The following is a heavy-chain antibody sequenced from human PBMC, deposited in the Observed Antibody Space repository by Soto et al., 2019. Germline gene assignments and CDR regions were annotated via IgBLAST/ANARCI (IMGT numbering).Heavy chain of an antibody. CDR3: ARSRLYLAYCDY. J-gene: IGHJ4*02. CDR2: VYYSGAT. D-gene: IGHD3-16*01. V-gene: IGHV4-31*03. Sequence: SETLSLTCTVSGDSISNDGHYWSWIRQLPGKGLEWIGHVYYSGATYYKPSLQSRVSISVDTSKNQFSLRLSSVTAADTAVYYCARSRLYLAYCDYWGQGTLVTVSS. CDR1: GDSISNDGHY.